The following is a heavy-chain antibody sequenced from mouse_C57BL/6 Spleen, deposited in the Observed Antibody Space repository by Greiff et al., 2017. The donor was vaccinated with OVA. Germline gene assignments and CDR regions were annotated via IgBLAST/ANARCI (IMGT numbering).Heavy chain of an antibody. CDR2: ISSGGSYT. V-gene: IGHV5-6*01. J-gene: IGHJ3*01. CDR1: GFTFSSYG. CDR3: ARHFGTTVVAPFAY. D-gene: IGHD1-1*01. Sequence: EVKVVESGGDLVKPGGSLKLSCAASGFTFSSYGMPWVRQTPDKRLEWVATISSGGSYTYYPDSVKGRFTISRDNAKNTLYLQISSMKSEDTAMYYCARHFGTTVVAPFAYWGQGTLVTVSA.